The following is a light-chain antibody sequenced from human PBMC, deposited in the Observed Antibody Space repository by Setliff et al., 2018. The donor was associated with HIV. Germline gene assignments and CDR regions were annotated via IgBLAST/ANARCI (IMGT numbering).Light chain of an antibody. CDR1: QNVSSSH. J-gene: IGKJ1*01. CDR2: GAS. V-gene: IGKV3-20*01. CDR3: HHYGNSPRT. Sequence: EIVLTQSPGTLSLSPGGRATLSCRASQNVSSSHLAWYQQKPGQAPRLLIYGASRRATAISDRFNGGGSGPDFTLTIRRLEPEDFAVYYCHHYGNSPRTFGQGTKVDIK.